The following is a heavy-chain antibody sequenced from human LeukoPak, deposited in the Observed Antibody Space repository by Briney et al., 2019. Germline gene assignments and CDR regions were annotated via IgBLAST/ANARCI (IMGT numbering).Heavy chain of an antibody. CDR3: AKDVGDPFYYYYYMDV. J-gene: IGHJ6*03. CDR1: GFTFSSYG. D-gene: IGHD2-15*01. V-gene: IGHV3-33*06. CDR2: IWYDGSNK. Sequence: GGSLRLSCAASGFTFSSYGMHWVRQAPGKGLEWVAVIWYDGSNKYYADSVKGRFTISRDNSKNTLYLQMNSLGAEDTAVYYCAKDVGDPFYYYYYMDVWGKGTTVTVSS.